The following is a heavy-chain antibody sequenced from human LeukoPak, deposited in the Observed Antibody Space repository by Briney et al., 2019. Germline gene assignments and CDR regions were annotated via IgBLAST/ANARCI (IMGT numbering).Heavy chain of an antibody. CDR2: INERGDIT. CDR3: AKRSGPKDYYGMDV. Sequence: GGSLRLSCVASAFTFSKHPMSWVRQAPGNGLELVSAINERGDITKYADSVMRRFTISRDNSKNTLYLQMNSLRAEDTAVYYCAKRSGPKDYYGMDVWGQGTTVTVSS. D-gene: IGHD6-19*01. J-gene: IGHJ6*02. V-gene: IGHV3-23*01. CDR1: AFTFSKHP.